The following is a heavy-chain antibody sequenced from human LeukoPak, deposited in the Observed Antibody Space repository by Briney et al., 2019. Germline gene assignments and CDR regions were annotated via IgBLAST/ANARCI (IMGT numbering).Heavy chain of an antibody. Sequence: GGSLRLSCAASGFTFSSYSMNWVRQAPGKGLEWVSSISSSSSYICYADSVKGRFTISRDNAKNSLYLQMNSLRAEDTAVYYCARDREYYDYVWGSYRYTGPSDYWGQGTLVTVSS. CDR1: GFTFSSYS. CDR2: ISSSSSYI. J-gene: IGHJ4*02. D-gene: IGHD3-16*02. V-gene: IGHV3-21*01. CDR3: ARDREYYDYVWGSYRYTGPSDY.